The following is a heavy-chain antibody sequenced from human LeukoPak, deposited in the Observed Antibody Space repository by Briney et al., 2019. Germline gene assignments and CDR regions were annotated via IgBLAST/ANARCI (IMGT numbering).Heavy chain of an antibody. CDR2: IKQDGSEK. CDR3: ATDYDILTGYLPAHY. D-gene: IGHD3-9*01. J-gene: IGHJ4*02. CDR1: GFTFSSYW. V-gene: IGHV3-7*03. Sequence: PGGSLRLSCAASGFTFSSYWMSWVRQAPGKGLEWVANIKQDGSEKYYVDSVKGRFTISRDNAKNSLYLQMNSLRAEDTAAYYCATDYDILTGYLPAHYWGQGTLVTVSS.